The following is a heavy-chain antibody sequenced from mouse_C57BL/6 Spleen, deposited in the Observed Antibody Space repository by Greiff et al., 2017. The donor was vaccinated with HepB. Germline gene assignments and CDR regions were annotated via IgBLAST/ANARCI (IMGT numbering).Heavy chain of an antibody. CDR2: IDPETGGT. J-gene: IGHJ3*01. CDR1: GYTFTDYE. V-gene: IGHV1-15*01. D-gene: IGHD1-1*01. Sequence: QVQLQQSGAELVRPGASVTLSCKASGYTFTDYEMHWVKQTPVHGLEWIGAIDPETGGTAYNQKFKGKAILTADKSSSTAYMELRSLTSEDAAVYYCTKEDYYGSSYGYWGQGTLVTVSA. CDR3: TKEDYYGSSYGY.